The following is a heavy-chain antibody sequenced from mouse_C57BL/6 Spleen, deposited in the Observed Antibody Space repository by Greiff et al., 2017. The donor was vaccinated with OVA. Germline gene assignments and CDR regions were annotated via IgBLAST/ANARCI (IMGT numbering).Heavy chain of an antibody. D-gene: IGHD1-1*01. CDR3: ARGVTTVPMGY. J-gene: IGHJ4*01. CDR1: GYAFSSSW. V-gene: IGHV1-82*01. Sequence: VQLQQSGPELVKPGASVKISCKASGYAFSSSWMNWVKQRPGKGLEWIGRIYPGDGDTNYNGKFKGKATLTADKSSSTAYMQLSSLTSEDAAVYVCARGVTTVPMGYWGQGTSVTVSS. CDR2: IYPGDGDT.